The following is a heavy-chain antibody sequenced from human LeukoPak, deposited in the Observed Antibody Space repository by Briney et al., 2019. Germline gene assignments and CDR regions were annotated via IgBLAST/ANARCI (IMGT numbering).Heavy chain of an antibody. V-gene: IGHV1-8*03. CDR3: ARGQKAGCSSTSCYYNY. J-gene: IGHJ4*02. D-gene: IGHD2-2*01. Sequence: ASVKVSCKASGYTFTSYDINWVRQATGQGLEWMRWMNPNSGNTGYAQKFQGRVTITRNTSISTAYMELSSLRSEDTAVYYCARGQKAGCSSTSCYYNYWGQGTLVTVSS. CDR2: MNPNSGNT. CDR1: GYTFTSYD.